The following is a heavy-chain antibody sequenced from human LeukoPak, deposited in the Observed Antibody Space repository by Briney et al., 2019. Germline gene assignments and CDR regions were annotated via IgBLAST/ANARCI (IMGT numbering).Heavy chain of an antibody. J-gene: IGHJ6*04. Sequence: ASGKVSCKAAGYTFTSYGISWVRQAPGQGLEWMGWISAYNGDTNYAQKVQGRVSMTIDTSTSTAYMELRSMRSDDTAVYYCARDQGKEYSSSWYPFYYYYYGMDVWGKGTTVTVYS. CDR2: ISAYNGDT. CDR3: ARDQGKEYSSSWYPFYYYYYGMDV. D-gene: IGHD6-13*01. CDR1: GYTFTSYG. V-gene: IGHV1-18*04.